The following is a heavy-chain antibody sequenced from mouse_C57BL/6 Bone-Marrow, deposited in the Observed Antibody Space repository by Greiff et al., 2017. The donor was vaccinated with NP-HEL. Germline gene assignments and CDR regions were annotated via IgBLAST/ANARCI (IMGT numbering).Heavy chain of an antibody. CDR2: IHPNSGST. D-gene: IGHD2-12*01. Sequence: VQLQQPGAELVKPGASVKLSCKASGYTFTSYWMHWVKQRPGQGLEWIGMIHPNSGSTNYNEKFKSKATLTVAKSSSTAYMQLSSLTSDDSAVYYCARGYYSNWYFDVWGTGTTVTVSS. CDR1: GYTFTSYW. V-gene: IGHV1-64*01. CDR3: ARGYYSNWYFDV. J-gene: IGHJ1*03.